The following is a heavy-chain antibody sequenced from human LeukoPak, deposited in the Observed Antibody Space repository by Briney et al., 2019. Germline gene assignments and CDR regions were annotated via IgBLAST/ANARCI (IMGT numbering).Heavy chain of an antibody. CDR3: GWGSLGAAGAKNAFDI. V-gene: IGHV1-69*05. CDR2: IIPIFGTA. J-gene: IGHJ3*02. CDR1: GGTFSSYA. Sequence: SVKVSCKASGGTFSSYAISWVRQAPGQGLEWMGRIIPIFGTANYAQKFQGRVTITTDESTSTAYMELSSLRSEDTAVYYCGWGSLGAAGAKNAFDIWGQGTMVTVSS. D-gene: IGHD6-13*01.